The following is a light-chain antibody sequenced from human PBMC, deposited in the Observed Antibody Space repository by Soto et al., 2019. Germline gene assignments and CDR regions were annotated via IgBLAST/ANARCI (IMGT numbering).Light chain of an antibody. V-gene: IGKV3-11*01. Sequence: EIVLTQSPATLSLSPGERATLSCRASQSVSNYLVWYQQKPGQAPRLLIYDASNRATGIPARFSGSGSGTDFTFTISSLEPEDFAVYYCQQRSDWPPWTFGQGTKVEIK. CDR1: QSVSNY. CDR3: QQRSDWPPWT. J-gene: IGKJ1*01. CDR2: DAS.